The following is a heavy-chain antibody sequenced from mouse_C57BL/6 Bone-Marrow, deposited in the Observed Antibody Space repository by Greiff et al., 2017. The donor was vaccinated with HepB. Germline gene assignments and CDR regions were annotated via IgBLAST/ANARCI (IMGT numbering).Heavy chain of an antibody. CDR1: GYTFTSYW. J-gene: IGHJ3*01. V-gene: IGHV1-55*01. Sequence: QVQLQQPGAELVKPGASVKMSCKASGYTFTSYWITWVKQRPGQGLEWIGDIYPGSGSTNYNEKFKSKATLTVDTSSSTAYMQLSSLTSEDSAVYYCAIRSRKLGRFAYWGQGTLVTVSA. CDR3: AIRSRKLGRFAY. D-gene: IGHD4-1*01. CDR2: IYPGSGST.